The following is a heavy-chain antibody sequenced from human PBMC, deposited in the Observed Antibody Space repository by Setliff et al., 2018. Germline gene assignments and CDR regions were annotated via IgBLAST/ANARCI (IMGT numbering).Heavy chain of an antibody. V-gene: IGHV1-46*01. Sequence: GASVKVSCKASGHSLTSNHFHWGRQAPGKGLEWMGTINPNDGYIIYAPAFQGRVAMTTDTSTGTAYMELSGLTSADTAIYYCIVNMVRPVTGLDSWGPGTLVTVSS. CDR3: IVNMVRPVTGLDS. CDR2: INPNDGYI. CDR1: GHSLTSNH. J-gene: IGHJ4*02. D-gene: IGHD2-15*01.